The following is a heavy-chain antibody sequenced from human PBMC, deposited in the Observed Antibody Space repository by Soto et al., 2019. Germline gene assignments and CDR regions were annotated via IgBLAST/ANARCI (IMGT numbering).Heavy chain of an antibody. CDR1: GYTFTSYA. Sequence: QVQLVQSGAEVKKPGASVKVSCKASGYTFTSYAMHWVRQAPGQRLEWMGWINAGNGNTKYSQKFQGRVTITRDTSASTAHMELSSLRSEDTAVYYCASRRSWYAFDIWGQGTMVTVSS. V-gene: IGHV1-3*01. CDR3: ASRRSWYAFDI. J-gene: IGHJ3*02. CDR2: INAGNGNT. D-gene: IGHD2-8*02.